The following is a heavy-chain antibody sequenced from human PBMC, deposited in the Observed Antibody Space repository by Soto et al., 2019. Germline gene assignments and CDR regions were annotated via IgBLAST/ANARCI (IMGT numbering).Heavy chain of an antibody. J-gene: IGHJ6*02. CDR1: GFTSSDHY. CDR2: TANKRSRYTT. V-gene: IGHV3-72*01. Sequence: EVELVESGGGLVQAGGSLRVSCGVSGFTSSDHYMDWVRQAPGKGLEWVGRTANKRSRYTTEYAESVKGKFIISRDDSKNSVYLQMNSLKIEDTAVYYWAKAGFGHGLDVWGQGTTVNVSS. D-gene: IGHD3-16*01. CDR3: AKAGFGHGLDV.